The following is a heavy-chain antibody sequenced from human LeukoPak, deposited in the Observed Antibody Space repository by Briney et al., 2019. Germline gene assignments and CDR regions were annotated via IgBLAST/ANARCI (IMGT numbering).Heavy chain of an antibody. V-gene: IGHV4-31*03. CDR1: GGSISSGGYY. J-gene: IGHJ4*02. Sequence: SETLSLTCTVSGGSISSGGYYWSWIRQHPGKALKWIGYIYYSGSTYYNPSLKSRVTISVDRSKNQFSLKLSSVTAADTAVYYCARHSGYDPCFDYWGQGTLVTVSS. CDR2: IYYSGST. D-gene: IGHD5-12*01. CDR3: ARHSGYDPCFDY.